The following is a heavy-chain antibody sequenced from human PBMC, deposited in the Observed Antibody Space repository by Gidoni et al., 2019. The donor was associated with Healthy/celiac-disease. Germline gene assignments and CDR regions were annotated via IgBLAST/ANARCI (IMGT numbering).Heavy chain of an antibody. D-gene: IGHD2-15*01. V-gene: IGHV3-30-3*01. CDR3: ARGRCSGGSCYQYFDY. Sequence: QVQLVESGGGVVQPGRSLRLSCAASGFTFSSYAMHWVRQAPGKGLEWVAVISYDGSNKYYADSVKGRFTISRDNSKNTLYLQMNSLRAEDTAVYYCARGRCSGGSCYQYFDYWGQGTLVTVSS. CDR2: ISYDGSNK. CDR1: GFTFSSYA. J-gene: IGHJ4*02.